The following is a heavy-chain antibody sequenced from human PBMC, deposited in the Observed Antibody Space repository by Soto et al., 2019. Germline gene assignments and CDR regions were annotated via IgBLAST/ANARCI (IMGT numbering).Heavy chain of an antibody. D-gene: IGHD5-18*01. CDR1: GFTLSGSA. V-gene: IGHV3-73*02. CDR2: IRSKANSYAT. Sequence: EVQLVESGGGLVQPGGSLKLSCAASGFTLSGSAMHWVRQASGKGLEWVGRIRSKANSYATAYAASVKGRFTISRDDSKNTAYLQMNSLKTEDTAVYYCTRHPGYSYGCCAFDIWGQGTMVTVSS. J-gene: IGHJ3*02. CDR3: TRHPGYSYGCCAFDI.